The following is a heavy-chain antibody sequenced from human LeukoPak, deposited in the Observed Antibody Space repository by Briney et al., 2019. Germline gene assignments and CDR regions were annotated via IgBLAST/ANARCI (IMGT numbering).Heavy chain of an antibody. D-gene: IGHD7-27*01. CDR2: INHSGST. CDR3: AIVDRTADLNYFDY. V-gene: IGHV4-34*01. J-gene: IGHJ4*02. Sequence: SETLSLTCAVYGGSFSGYYWSWIRQPPPKGLEWIGEINHSGSTNYNPSLKGRVTISVDTSKNQFSLKLSSVTAADTAVYYCAIVDRTADLNYFDYWGQGTLVTVSS. CDR1: GGSFSGYY.